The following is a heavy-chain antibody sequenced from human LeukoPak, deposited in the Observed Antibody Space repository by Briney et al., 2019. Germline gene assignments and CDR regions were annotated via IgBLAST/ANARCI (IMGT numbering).Heavy chain of an antibody. CDR3: VSNSSSSPWFDP. J-gene: IGHJ5*02. CDR1: GGPISSYTNY. D-gene: IGHD6-6*01. CDR2: VYYTGGT. Sequence: SETLSLTCTVSGGPISSYTNYWGWIRQPPGKGLEWIATVYYTGGTYYNPSLKSRVTISIDTSRNHFSLKLTSVIAADTAMYYCVSNSSSSPWFDPWGQGTLVTVSS. V-gene: IGHV4-39*02.